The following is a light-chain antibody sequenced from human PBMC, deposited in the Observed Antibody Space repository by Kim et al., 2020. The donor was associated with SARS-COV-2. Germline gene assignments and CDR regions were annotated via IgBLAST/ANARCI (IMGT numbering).Light chain of an antibody. CDR1: QSISSL. J-gene: IGKJ2*01. CDR3: QQYNSYSQT. V-gene: IGKV1-5*01. Sequence: ASVGDRFTITGRARQSISSLLPWYPQKPGKAPKLLIYDAASLESGVPSRFSGSGSGTECTLTISSLQPDDFAPYYCQQYNSYSQTCGQGTKLEI. CDR2: DAA.